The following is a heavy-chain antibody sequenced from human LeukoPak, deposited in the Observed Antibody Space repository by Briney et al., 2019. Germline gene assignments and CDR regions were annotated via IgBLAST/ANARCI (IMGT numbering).Heavy chain of an antibody. CDR3: VRGVYYFDY. Sequence: GGSLRLSCAASGFTFSTYWMHWVRQAPGKGLVWVSPINSDASSTSYADSVKGRYTISRDNAKNTLYLQMTSLRAEDTAVYYCVRGVYYFDYWGQGTLVTVSS. CDR1: GFTFSTYW. J-gene: IGHJ4*02. CDR2: INSDASST. V-gene: IGHV3-74*01. D-gene: IGHD6-6*01.